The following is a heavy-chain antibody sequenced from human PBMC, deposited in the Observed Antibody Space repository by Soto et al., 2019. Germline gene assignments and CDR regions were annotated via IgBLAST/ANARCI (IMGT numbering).Heavy chain of an antibody. CDR3: ARSMYDSSGYYYESFDY. Sequence: AVKVSCKACRGTFSSYSISWVRQAPGQGLEWMGRIIPILGIANYAQKFQGRVTITADKSTSTAYMELSSLRSEDTAVYYCARSMYDSSGYYYESFDYWGPGTLVTVSS. D-gene: IGHD3-22*01. J-gene: IGHJ4*02. CDR2: IIPILGIA. V-gene: IGHV1-69*02. CDR1: RGTFSSYS.